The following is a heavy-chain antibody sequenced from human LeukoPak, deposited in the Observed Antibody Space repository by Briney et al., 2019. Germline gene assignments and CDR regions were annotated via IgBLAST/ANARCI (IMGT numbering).Heavy chain of an antibody. D-gene: IGHD3-10*01. V-gene: IGHV1-24*01. CDR2: FDPEDGET. J-gene: IGHJ6*02. CDR3: ARDLVVRGVIFGSGGGMDV. CDR1: GYTLTELS. Sequence: ASVKVSCKVSGYTLTELSMHWVRQAPGKGLEWMGGFDPEDGETIYAQKFQGRVTITADKSTSTAYMELSSLRSEDTAVYYCARDLVVRGVIFGSGGGMDVWGQGTTVTVSS.